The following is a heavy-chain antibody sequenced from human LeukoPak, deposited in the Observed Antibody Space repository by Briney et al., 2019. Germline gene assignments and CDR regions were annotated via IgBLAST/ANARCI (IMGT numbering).Heavy chain of an antibody. J-gene: IGHJ4*02. V-gene: IGHV3-23*01. CDR3: AKERDYGPADY. CDR2: ISGSGGST. CDR1: GFTFSSYA. Sequence: GGSLRLSCAASGFTFSSYAMSWVRQAPGKGLEWVSAISGSGGSTYYADSVKGRFTVSRDNSKNTQFLQMNSLRAEDTAIYYCAKERDYGPADYWGQGTLVTVSS. D-gene: IGHD4/OR15-4a*01.